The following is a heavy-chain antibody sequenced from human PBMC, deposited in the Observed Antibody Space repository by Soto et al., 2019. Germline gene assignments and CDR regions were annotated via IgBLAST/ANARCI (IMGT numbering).Heavy chain of an antibody. D-gene: IGHD2-15*01. Sequence: GASVKVSCKASGYTFTSYAMHWVRQAPGQRLEWMGWINAGNGNTKYSQKFQGRVTITRDTSASTAYMELSSLRSEDTAVYYCARVGGSYCSGGSCYLAWFDPWGQGTLVTVS. CDR3: ARVGGSYCSGGSCYLAWFDP. CDR1: GYTFTSYA. CDR2: INAGNGNT. V-gene: IGHV1-3*01. J-gene: IGHJ5*02.